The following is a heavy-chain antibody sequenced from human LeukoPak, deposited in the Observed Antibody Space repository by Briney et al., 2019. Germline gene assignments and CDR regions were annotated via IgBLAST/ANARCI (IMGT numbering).Heavy chain of an antibody. CDR3: ARDRCDSCYYSDY. Sequence: GGSLRLSCAASGFTVNSNYMSWVRQAPGKGLEWVSLIYSGGSTYYADSVKGRFTISRDNSKNTLYLQMNSLRAEDTAVYYCARDRCDSCYYSDYWGQGTLVTVSS. CDR1: GFTVNSNY. V-gene: IGHV3-66*01. J-gene: IGHJ4*02. CDR2: IYSGGST. D-gene: IGHD2-15*01.